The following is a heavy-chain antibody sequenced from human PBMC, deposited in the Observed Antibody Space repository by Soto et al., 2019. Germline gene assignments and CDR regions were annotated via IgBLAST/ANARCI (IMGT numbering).Heavy chain of an antibody. V-gene: IGHV3-7*01. CDR3: ARDRGYGSGSFYYYYMDV. D-gene: IGHD3-10*01. CDR2: IKQDGSKK. J-gene: IGHJ6*03. CDR1: GFSFSSYW. Sequence: HPGGSLGLSCAASGFSFSSYWMRWVRQAPGKGLEWVANIKQDGSKKYYADSVKGRFTISRDNSKNTLYLQMNSLRAEDTAVYYCARDRGYGSGSFYYYYMDVWGKGTTVTVSS.